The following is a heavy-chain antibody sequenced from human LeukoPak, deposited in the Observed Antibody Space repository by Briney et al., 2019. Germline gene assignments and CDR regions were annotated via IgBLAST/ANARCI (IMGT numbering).Heavy chain of an antibody. Sequence: GGSLRLSCAASGFTFSSYSMHWVRQAPGKGLQWVSHIRSDGSTSYCADSVKGRFTIPRDNSKNTLYLQMNSLRPEDTAVYYCVKDSGAYDLDSWGQGTLVTVSS. CDR1: GFTFSSYS. D-gene: IGHD4-17*01. CDR2: IRSDGSTS. J-gene: IGHJ4*02. V-gene: IGHV3-30*02. CDR3: VKDSGAYDLDS.